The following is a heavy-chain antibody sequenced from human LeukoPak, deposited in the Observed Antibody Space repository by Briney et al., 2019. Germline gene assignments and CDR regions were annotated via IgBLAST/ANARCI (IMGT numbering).Heavy chain of an antibody. J-gene: IGHJ4*02. CDR2: INHSGST. CDR3: ARLGLGYYFDY. D-gene: IGHD7-27*01. CDR1: GGSFSGYY. Sequence: PSETLSLTCAVYGGSFSGYYWSWIRQPPGKGLEWIGEINHSGSTNYNPSLKSRVTISVDTSKNQFSLKLSSVTAADTAVYYCARLGLGYYFDYWGQGTLVTVSS. V-gene: IGHV4-34*01.